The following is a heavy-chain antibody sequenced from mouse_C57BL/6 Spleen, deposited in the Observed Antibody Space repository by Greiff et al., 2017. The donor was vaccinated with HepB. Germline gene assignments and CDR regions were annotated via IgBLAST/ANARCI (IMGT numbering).Heavy chain of an antibody. CDR1: GFTFSDYG. Sequence: EVQRVESGGGLVKPGGSLKLSCAATGFTFSDYGMHWVRQAPEKGLEWVAYISSGSSTIYYADTVKGRFTISRDNAKNTLFLQMTSLRSEDTAMYYCAREDYYGRAWFAYWGQGTLVTVSA. D-gene: IGHD1-1*01. V-gene: IGHV5-17*01. CDR3: AREDYYGRAWFAY. CDR2: ISSGSSTI. J-gene: IGHJ3*01.